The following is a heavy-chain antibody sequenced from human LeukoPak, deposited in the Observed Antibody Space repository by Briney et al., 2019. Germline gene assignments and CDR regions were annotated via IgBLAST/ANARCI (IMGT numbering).Heavy chain of an antibody. CDR2: IYYSGST. CDR1: GGSFSYY. J-gene: IGHJ3*02. V-gene: IGHV4-39*01. CDR3: ARNPGVAARPILEGDAFDI. Sequence: PSETLSLTCAVYGGSFSYYWTWIRQPPGKGLEWIGSIYYSGSTYYNPSLKSRVTISVDTSKNQFSLKLSSVTAADTAVYYCARNPGVAARPILEGDAFDIWGQGTMVTVSS. D-gene: IGHD6-6*01.